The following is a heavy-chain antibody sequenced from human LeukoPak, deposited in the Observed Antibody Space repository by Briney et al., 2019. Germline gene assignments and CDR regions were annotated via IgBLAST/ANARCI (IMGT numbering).Heavy chain of an antibody. D-gene: IGHD1-26*01. J-gene: IGHJ4*02. V-gene: IGHV4-61*02. Sequence: SQTLSLTCTVSGCSISSGSYYWSWIRQPAGKGLEWIGRIYTSGSTNYNPSLKSRVTISVDTSKNQFSLKLSSVTAADTAVYYCARGTVGSRGFDYWGQGTLVTVSS. CDR3: ARGTVGSRGFDY. CDR1: GCSISSGSYY. CDR2: IYTSGST.